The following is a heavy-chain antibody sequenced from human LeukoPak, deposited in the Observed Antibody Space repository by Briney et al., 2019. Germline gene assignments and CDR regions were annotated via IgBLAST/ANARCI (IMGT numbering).Heavy chain of an antibody. CDR1: GGSFSGYY. V-gene: IGHV4-34*01. D-gene: IGHD3-10*01. Sequence: SETLSLTCAVYGGSFSGYYWSWIRQPPGKGLEWVGEINHSGSTNYNPSLKSRVTISVDTSKNQFSLKLSSVTAAETAVYYCARGYGSGSSYYYYGMDVWGQGTTVTVSS. CDR2: INHSGST. CDR3: ARGYGSGSSYYYYGMDV. J-gene: IGHJ6*02.